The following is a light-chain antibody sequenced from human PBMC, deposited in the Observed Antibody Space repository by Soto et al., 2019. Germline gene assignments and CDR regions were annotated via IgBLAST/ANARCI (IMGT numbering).Light chain of an antibody. CDR3: AAWDDSLRGRV. J-gene: IGLJ2*01. Sequence: QSVLTQPPSASGTPGQRVTISCSGSSSNTGSNYVYWYQQLPGTAPKLLIETNNQRPSGVPDRFSGSKSGTSASLAISGLRSEDEANYYCAAWDDSLRGRVFGGGTKLTVL. CDR2: TNN. V-gene: IGLV1-47*01. CDR1: SSNTGSNY.